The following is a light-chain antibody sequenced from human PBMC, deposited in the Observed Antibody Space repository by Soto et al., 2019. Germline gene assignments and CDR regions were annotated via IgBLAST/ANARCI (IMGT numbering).Light chain of an antibody. CDR1: QSVSSSY. V-gene: IGKV3D-20*02. CDR2: DAS. J-gene: IGKJ1*01. Sequence: HNTGTLSLSLRKRATLSCRASQSVSSSYLAWDKQKPGQAPRLRIYDASNRATGIPAWFSGSGSGTDFTPTISSLEPEDFAVDYCQQRSNWPRTFSQGTKVDIK. CDR3: QQRSNWPRT.